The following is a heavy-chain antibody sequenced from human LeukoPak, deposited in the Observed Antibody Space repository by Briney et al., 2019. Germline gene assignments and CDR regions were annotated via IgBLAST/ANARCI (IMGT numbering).Heavy chain of an antibody. CDR2: ISGSGGST. D-gene: IGHD5-12*01. Sequence: PGGSLRLSCAAPGFTLSSYAMSWVRQAPGKGLEWVSAISGSGGSTYYADSVKGRFTISRDNSKNTLYLQKNSLRAEDTAVYYCAKGGYDYFDYWGQGTLVTVSS. CDR1: GFTLSSYA. CDR3: AKGGYDYFDY. V-gene: IGHV3-23*01. J-gene: IGHJ4*02.